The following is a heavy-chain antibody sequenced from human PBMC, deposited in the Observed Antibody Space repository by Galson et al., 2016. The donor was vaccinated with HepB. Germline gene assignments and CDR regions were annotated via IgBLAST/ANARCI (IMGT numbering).Heavy chain of an antibody. D-gene: IGHD3-10*01. CDR3: AERITMIPGDINWFDP. J-gene: IGHJ5*02. CDR2: IYYSGST. Sequence: SETLSLTCTVSGASIISDYWSWLRQPPGKGLEWIGHIYYSGSTKYSPSLQSRVTMSIDTSTPEFYLKLSSVTAADPAIYYCAERITMIPGDINWFDPWGPGTLFTVSS. V-gene: IGHV4-59*01. CDR1: GASIISDY.